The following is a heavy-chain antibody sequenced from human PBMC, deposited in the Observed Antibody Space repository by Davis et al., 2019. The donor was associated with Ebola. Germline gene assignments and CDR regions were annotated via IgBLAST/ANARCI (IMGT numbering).Heavy chain of an antibody. D-gene: IGHD3-3*01. Sequence: MPSETLSLTCAVSGGSISSSNWWSWVRQPPGKGLEWIGEIYHSGSTNYNPSLKSRVTISVDKSKNQFSLKLSSVTAADTAVYYCARGDNFWSGLNWFDPWGQGTLVTVSS. CDR2: IYHSGST. J-gene: IGHJ5*02. V-gene: IGHV4-4*02. CDR1: GGSISSSNW. CDR3: ARGDNFWSGLNWFDP.